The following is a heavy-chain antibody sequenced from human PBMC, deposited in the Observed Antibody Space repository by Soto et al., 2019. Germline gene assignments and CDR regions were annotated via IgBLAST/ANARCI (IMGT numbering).Heavy chain of an antibody. CDR1: GCPFRSYS. Sequence: APGLSRGASGCPFRSYSMNLVRPDPGKGLEWVAVISYDGSNKYYADSVKGRFTISRDNSKNTLYLQMNSLRAEDTAVYYCARDRVTTGHFDYWGQGTRVT. CDR3: ARDRVTTGHFDY. CDR2: ISYDGSNK. J-gene: IGHJ4*02. D-gene: IGHD4-4*01. V-gene: IGHV3-30-3*01.